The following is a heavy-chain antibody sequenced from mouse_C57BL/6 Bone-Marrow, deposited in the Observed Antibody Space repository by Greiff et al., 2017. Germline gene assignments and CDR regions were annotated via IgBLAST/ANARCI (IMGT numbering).Heavy chain of an antibody. CDR1: GYTFTDYY. D-gene: IGHD1-3*01. J-gene: IGHJ2*01. CDR2: INPYNGGT. Sequence: VQLQQSGPVLVKPGASVKMSCKASGYTFTDYYMNWVKQSHGKSLEWIGVINPYNGGTSYKQKFKGKATLTVDKSSSTAYMELNSLTSEDSAVYYCARTLTYFDYWGQGTTLTVSS. V-gene: IGHV1-19*01. CDR3: ARTLTYFDY.